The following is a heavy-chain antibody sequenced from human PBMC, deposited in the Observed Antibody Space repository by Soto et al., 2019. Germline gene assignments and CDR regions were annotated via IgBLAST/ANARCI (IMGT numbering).Heavy chain of an antibody. CDR1: GFTFSNYA. J-gene: IGHJ6*02. CDR3: PSHNWQHTRAYYYGMDL. V-gene: IGHV3-30-3*01. CDR2: ISYDGGNK. Sequence: GGSLRLSCAASGFTFSNYAMHWVRQAPGKGLEWVAVISYDGGNKYYADSVKGRLTISRDNSKNTLYLQMNSLRAEDTAVYSCPSHNWQHTRAYYYGMDLWGQGTTVTVSS. D-gene: IGHD6-13*01.